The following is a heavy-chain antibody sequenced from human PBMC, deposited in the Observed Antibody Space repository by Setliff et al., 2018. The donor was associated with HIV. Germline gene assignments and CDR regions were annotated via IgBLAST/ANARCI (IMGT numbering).Heavy chain of an antibody. Sequence: SVKVSCKASGYIFSSYGITWVRQAPGQGLEWMGWISAYSGNTNYAQKLQGRVTMATDTSTNIASMELRRLRSNDTAVYYCVTSEPYNSSPFHWGQGTLVTVSS. D-gene: IGHD6-13*01. V-gene: IGHV1-18*01. J-gene: IGHJ4*02. CDR2: ISAYSGNT. CDR3: VTSEPYNSSPFH. CDR1: GYIFSSYG.